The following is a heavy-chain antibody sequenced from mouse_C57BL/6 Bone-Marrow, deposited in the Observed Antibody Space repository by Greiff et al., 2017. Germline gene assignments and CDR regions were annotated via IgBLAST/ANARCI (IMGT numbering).Heavy chain of an antibody. Sequence: QVQLQQSGPGLVQPSQSLSITCTASGFSLTSYGVHWVRQSPGKGLEWLGGIWRGGSTDYNAAFMSRLSIIKDNSKDQVFCKMNSLQADDTAIYYGAKDGDCGWYFDVWRRGTAVTVSA. CDR3: AKDGDCGWYFDV. J-gene: IGHJ1*03. CDR1: GFSLTSYG. D-gene: IGHD2-3*01. V-gene: IGHV2-5*01. CDR2: IWRGGST.